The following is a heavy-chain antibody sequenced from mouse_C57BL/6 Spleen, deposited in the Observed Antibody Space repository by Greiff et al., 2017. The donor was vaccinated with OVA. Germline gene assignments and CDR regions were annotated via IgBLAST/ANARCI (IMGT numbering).Heavy chain of an antibody. D-gene: IGHD1-1*01. CDR1: GYSITSDY. Sequence: EVKLLESGPGLAKPSQTLSLTCSVTGYSITSDYWNWIRKFPGNKLEYMGYISYSGSTYYNPSLKSRISITRDTSKNQYYLQLNSVTTEDTATYYCARAITTVVAPYYAMDYWGQGTSVTVSS. CDR2: ISYSGST. CDR3: ARAITTVVAPYYAMDY. J-gene: IGHJ4*01. V-gene: IGHV3-8*01.